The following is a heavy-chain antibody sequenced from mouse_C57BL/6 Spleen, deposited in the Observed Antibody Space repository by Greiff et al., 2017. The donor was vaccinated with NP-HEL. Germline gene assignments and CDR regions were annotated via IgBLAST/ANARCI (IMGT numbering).Heavy chain of an antibody. V-gene: IGHV1-82*01. D-gene: IGHD2-1*01. CDR1: GYAFSSSW. J-gene: IGHJ4*01. CDR3: ARGDLYYGKGAMDY. Sequence: QVQLKESGPELVKPGASVKISCKASGYAFSSSWMNWVKQRPGKGLEWIGRIYPGDGDTNYNGKFKGKATLTADKSSSTAYMQLSSLTSEDSAVYFCARGDLYYGKGAMDYWGQGTSVTVSS. CDR2: IYPGDGDT.